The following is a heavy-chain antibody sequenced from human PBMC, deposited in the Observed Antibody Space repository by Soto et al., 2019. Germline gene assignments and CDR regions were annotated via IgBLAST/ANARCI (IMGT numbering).Heavy chain of an antibody. V-gene: IGHV3-30-3*01. Sequence: GGSLRLSCAASGFTFSSYAMHGVRQAPGKGLEWVAVISYDGSNKYYADSVKGRFTISRDNSKNTLYLQMNSLRAEDTAVYYCSMTTVVTPLDYWGQGTLVTVSS. CDR2: ISYDGSNK. D-gene: IGHD4-17*01. CDR1: GFTFSSYA. CDR3: SMTTVVTPLDY. J-gene: IGHJ4*02.